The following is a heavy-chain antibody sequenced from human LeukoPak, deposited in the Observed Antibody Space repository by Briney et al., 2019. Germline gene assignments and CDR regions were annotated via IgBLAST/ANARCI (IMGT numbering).Heavy chain of an antibody. Sequence: SETLSLTCTVSGGSISSYYWSWIRQPPGKGLEWIGYIYYGGSTNYNPSLKSRVTISVDTSKNQFSLKLSSVTAADTAVYYCARDRVSYDSSGLDAFDIWGQGTMVTVSS. D-gene: IGHD3-22*01. J-gene: IGHJ3*02. CDR2: IYYGGST. CDR3: ARDRVSYDSSGLDAFDI. CDR1: GGSISSYY. V-gene: IGHV4-59*01.